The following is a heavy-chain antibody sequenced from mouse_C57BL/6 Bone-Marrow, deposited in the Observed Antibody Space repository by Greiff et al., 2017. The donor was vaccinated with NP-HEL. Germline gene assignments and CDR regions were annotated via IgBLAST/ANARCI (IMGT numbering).Heavy chain of an antibody. CDR3: ALYPIYDGHAWFAY. CDR1: GYSFTGYY. Sequence: VQLQQSGPELVQPGASVKISCTASGYSFTGYYMHWVKQSPETSLEWIVELNPRTGVTTYNQKFQAKATLTVDKSSSTAYRQLKSLTSEDSAVYYGALYPIYDGHAWFAYWGQGTLVTVSA. J-gene: IGHJ3*01. CDR2: LNPRTGVT. V-gene: IGHV1-42*01. D-gene: IGHD2-3*01.